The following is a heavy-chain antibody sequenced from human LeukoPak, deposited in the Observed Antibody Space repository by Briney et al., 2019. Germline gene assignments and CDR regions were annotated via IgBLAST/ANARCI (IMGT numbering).Heavy chain of an antibody. J-gene: IGHJ4*02. V-gene: IGHV3-23*01. Sequence: PGGSLRLSCAASGFTFSSSAMSWVRQAPGKGLEWVSAISNNGGYTYYADSVKGRFTISRDNSKNTLYLQMNSLRAEDTAVYYCAKTKDDNSGYYDYWGQGTLVTVSS. CDR2: ISNNGGYT. D-gene: IGHD3-22*01. CDR3: AKTKDDNSGYYDY. CDR1: GFTFSSSA.